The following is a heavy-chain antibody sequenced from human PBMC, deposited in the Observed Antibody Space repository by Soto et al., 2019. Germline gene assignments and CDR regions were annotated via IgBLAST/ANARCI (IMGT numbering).Heavy chain of an antibody. J-gene: IGHJ3*02. D-gene: IGHD5-18*01. CDR1: GDGVSSNSAA. CDR2: TYYRSKWYN. V-gene: IGHV6-1*01. CDR3: ARWIQGSHAFEI. Sequence: PSRSLTCAISGDGVSSNSAAWNWIRQSPSRGLEWLGRTYYRSKWYNDYAVSVKSRITINPDTSKNQFSLQLNSVTPEDTAVYYCARWIQGSHAFEIWGQGTMVTVSS.